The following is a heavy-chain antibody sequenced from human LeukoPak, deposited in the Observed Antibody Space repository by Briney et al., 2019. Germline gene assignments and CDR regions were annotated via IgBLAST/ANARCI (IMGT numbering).Heavy chain of an antibody. J-gene: IGHJ4*02. Sequence: GASVKVSCKASGGTFSSYAISWVRQAPGQGLEWMGGIIPIFGTANYAQKFQGRVTITADESTSTAYMELSSLRSEDTAVYYCARERPDDGSGYLPPTFGYWGQGTLVTVSS. CDR2: IIPIFGTA. V-gene: IGHV1-69*13. CDR3: ARERPDDGSGYLPPTFGY. D-gene: IGHD3-22*01. CDR1: GGTFSSYA.